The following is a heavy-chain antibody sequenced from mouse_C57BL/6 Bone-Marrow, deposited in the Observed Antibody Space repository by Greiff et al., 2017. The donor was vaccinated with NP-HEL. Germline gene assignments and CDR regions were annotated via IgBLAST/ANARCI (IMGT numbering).Heavy chain of an antibody. Sequence: VQLQQSGAELVRPGASVKLSCTASGFNIKDYYMHWVKQRPEQGLEWIGRIDPEDGDTEYAPKFQGKATMTADTSSNTAYLQLSSLTSEDTAVYYCTSDGYYLFYYAMDYWGQGTSVTVSS. V-gene: IGHV14-1*01. CDR2: IDPEDGDT. J-gene: IGHJ4*01. D-gene: IGHD2-3*01. CDR1: GFNIKDYY. CDR3: TSDGYYLFYYAMDY.